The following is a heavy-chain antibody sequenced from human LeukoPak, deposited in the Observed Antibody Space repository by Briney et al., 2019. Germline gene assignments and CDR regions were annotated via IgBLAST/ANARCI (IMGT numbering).Heavy chain of an antibody. CDR1: GYSISSGYY. CDR3: ARLYCSSTSCYFDY. V-gene: IGHV4-38-2*02. Sequence: KPSETLSLTCTVSGYSISSGYYWGWIRQPPGKGLEWIGSIYHSGSTYYNPSLKSRVTISVDTSKNQFSLKLSSVTAADTAVYYCARLYCSSTSCYFDYWGQGTLVTVSS. J-gene: IGHJ4*02. D-gene: IGHD2-2*01. CDR2: IYHSGST.